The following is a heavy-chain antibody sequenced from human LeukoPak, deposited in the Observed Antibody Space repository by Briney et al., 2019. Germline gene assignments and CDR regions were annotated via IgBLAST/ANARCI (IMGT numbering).Heavy chain of an antibody. V-gene: IGHV1-2*02. Sequence: GASVKVSCKASGYTFTDYYMHWVRQAPGQGLEWMGWINPNSGGTYYAQNFQGRVTMTRDTSISTAYMELSRLTSDDTAVYYCAGEVLIWGQGTMVSVSS. D-gene: IGHD4/OR15-4a*01. J-gene: IGHJ3*02. CDR2: INPNSGGT. CDR3: AGEVLI. CDR1: GYTFTDYY.